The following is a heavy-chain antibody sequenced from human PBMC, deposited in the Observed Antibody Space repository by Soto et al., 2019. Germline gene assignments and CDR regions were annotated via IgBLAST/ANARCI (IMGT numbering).Heavy chain of an antibody. CDR3: SLGFEFGESLH. J-gene: IGHJ4*02. CDR2: ISGNGGTT. D-gene: IGHD3-10*01. CDR1: GVTFSNFA. V-gene: IGHV3-23*01. Sequence: EVQLLESGGDLVPPGGSLRLSCVVSGVTFSNFAMSWVRQAPGKGLEWVSTISGNGGTTFYADSVKGRLTISRDNSNNILYLQLNSLRAEDTAVYYCSLGFEFGESLHWGQGAPVSVSS.